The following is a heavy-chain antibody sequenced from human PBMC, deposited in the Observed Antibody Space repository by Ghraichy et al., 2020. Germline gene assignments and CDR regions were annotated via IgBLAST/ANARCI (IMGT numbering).Heavy chain of an antibody. CDR1: GFSLSAYG. CDR3: AKIFTPNWNRLG. J-gene: IGHJ4*02. CDR2: ISYDGRNK. Sequence: GESLNISCAASGFSLSAYGMHWVRQAPGKGPESVAGISYDGRNKYYVDSVKGRFTISRDNSRNTLYLEMNSLRSEDTAVYYCAKIFTPNWNRLGWGQGTLVTVSS. V-gene: IGHV3-30*18. D-gene: IGHD1-1*01.